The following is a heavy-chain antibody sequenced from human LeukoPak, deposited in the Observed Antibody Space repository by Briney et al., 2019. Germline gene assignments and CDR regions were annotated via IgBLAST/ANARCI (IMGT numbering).Heavy chain of an antibody. CDR1: GGSISRYY. CDR2: IYYSGST. CDR3: ARSGYSYGYTGEKYYYYYMDV. Sequence: SETLSLTCTVSGGSISRYYWSWIRQPPGKGLEWIGEIYYSGSTNYNPSLKSRVTISVDTSKNQFSLKLSSVTAADTAVYYCARSGYSYGYTGEKYYYYYMDVWGKGTTVTVSS. V-gene: IGHV4-59*12. D-gene: IGHD5-18*01. J-gene: IGHJ6*03.